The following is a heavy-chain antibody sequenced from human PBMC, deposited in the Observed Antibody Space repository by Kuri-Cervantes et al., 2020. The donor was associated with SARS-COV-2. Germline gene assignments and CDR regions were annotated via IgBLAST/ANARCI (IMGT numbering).Heavy chain of an antibody. CDR3: ARDPAAGLYYYYMDV. J-gene: IGHJ6*03. CDR2: IKQDGSEK. D-gene: IGHD6-13*01. CDR1: GFTFSSSA. V-gene: IGHV3-7*01. Sequence: LSLTCAASGFTFSSSAMSWVRQAPGKGLEWVANIKQDGSEKYYVDSVKGRFTISRDNAKNSLYLQMNSLRAEDTAVYYCARDPAAGLYYYYMDVWGKGTTVTVSS.